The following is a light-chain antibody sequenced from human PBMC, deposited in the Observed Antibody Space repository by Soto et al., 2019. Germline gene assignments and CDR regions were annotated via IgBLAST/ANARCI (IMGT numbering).Light chain of an antibody. CDR3: SSYTRSITLV. Sequence: QPASVSGSPGQSITISCTGTSSDVGSYNYVSWYQQHPDKAPKLMIYDVSNRPSGVSNRFSGSKSGNTASLTISGLQAEDEADYYCSSYTRSITLVFGGGTKLTVL. J-gene: IGLJ3*02. V-gene: IGLV2-14*03. CDR1: SSDVGSYNY. CDR2: DVS.